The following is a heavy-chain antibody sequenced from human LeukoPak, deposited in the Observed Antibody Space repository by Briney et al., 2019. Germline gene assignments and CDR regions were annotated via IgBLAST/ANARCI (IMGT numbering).Heavy chain of an antibody. D-gene: IGHD1-7*01. CDR2: INNDGSST. CDR1: GLTISDYW. Sequence: GGCLRLSCVASGLTISDYWMHWVRQVPGKGLVWVSRINNDGSSTRYAESVKGRFTISKDNAKNTLYLQMNSLRAEDTAIYYCAREDDWNYEDYWGQGTLVTVSS. CDR3: AREDDWNYEDY. J-gene: IGHJ4*02. V-gene: IGHV3-74*01.